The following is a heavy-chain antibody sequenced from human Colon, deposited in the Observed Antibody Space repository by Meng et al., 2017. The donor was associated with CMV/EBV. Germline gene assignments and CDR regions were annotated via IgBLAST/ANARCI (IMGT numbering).Heavy chain of an antibody. CDR3: ARDSNLSGLAY. Sequence: QVRRRGWGPGLGKPSETLSLACTVSGASSTSYYWSWIRQPAGKGLEWIGRVYISGNTNYNPSLKSRVTMSIDTSKNQLSLNIRSVTAADTAVYYCARDSNLSGLAYWGQGTLVTVSS. D-gene: IGHD3-10*01. CDR2: VYISGNT. CDR1: GASSTSYY. V-gene: IGHV4-4*07. J-gene: IGHJ4*02.